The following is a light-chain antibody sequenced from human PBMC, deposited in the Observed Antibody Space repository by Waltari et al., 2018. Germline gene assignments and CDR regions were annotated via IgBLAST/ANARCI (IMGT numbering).Light chain of an antibody. CDR1: SGINVGTYR. V-gene: IGLV5-45*03. Sequence: QAVLTQPSSLSASPGASASLTCTLRSGINVGTYRIYWYQQKPGSPPQYLLRYNSDSDKQRGSGVPSRFSGSKDASANAGILLISGLQSEDEADYYCMIWHSSAVIFGGGTKLTVL. CDR2: YNSDSDK. J-gene: IGLJ2*01. CDR3: MIWHSSAVI.